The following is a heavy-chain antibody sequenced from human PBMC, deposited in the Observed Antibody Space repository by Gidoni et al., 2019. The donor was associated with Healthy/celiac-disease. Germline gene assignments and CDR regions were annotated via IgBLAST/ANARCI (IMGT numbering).Heavy chain of an antibody. J-gene: IGHJ6*02. D-gene: IGHD1-7*01. Sequence: EVQLVESGGGLVQPGGSLRLSCAASGFTFSSYSMNWVRQAPGKGLEWVSYISSSSSTIYYADSVKGRFTISRDNAKNSLYLQMNSLRDEDTAVYYCARDGELELQNYYYYYGMDVWGQGTTVTVSS. CDR2: ISSSSSTI. CDR1: GFTFSSYS. CDR3: ARDGELELQNYYYYYGMDV. V-gene: IGHV3-48*02.